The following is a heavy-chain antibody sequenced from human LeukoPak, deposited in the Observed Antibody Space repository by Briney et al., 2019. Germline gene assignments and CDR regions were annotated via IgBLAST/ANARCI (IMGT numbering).Heavy chain of an antibody. D-gene: IGHD3-16*01. J-gene: IGHJ4*02. CDR1: GYSISSTYY. CDR2: IYTSGST. CDR3: ARTGGVNY. V-gene: IGHV4-4*07. Sequence: SETLSLTCTVSGYSISSTYYWSWIRQPAGRGLEWIGRIYTSGSTNYNPSLKSRVTMSVDTSKNQFSLKLSSVTAADTAVYYCARTGGVNYWGQGILVTVS.